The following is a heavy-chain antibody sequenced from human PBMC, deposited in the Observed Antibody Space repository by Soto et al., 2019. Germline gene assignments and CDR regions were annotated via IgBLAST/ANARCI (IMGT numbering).Heavy chain of an antibody. CDR2: IYYSGST. V-gene: IGHV4-59*08. CDR3: ARHGVAGIYDY. J-gene: IGHJ4*02. CDR1: GGSISSYY. D-gene: IGHD6-19*01. Sequence: QVQLQESGPGLVKPSESLSLTCTVSGGSISSYYWSWIRQPPGKGLEWIGYIYYSGSTNYNPSLKSRVTISVDTSKNQFSLKLSSVTAADTAVYYCARHGVAGIYDYWGQGTLVTVSS.